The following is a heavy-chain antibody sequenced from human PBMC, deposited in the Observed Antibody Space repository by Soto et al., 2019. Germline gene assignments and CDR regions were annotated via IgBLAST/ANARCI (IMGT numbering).Heavy chain of an antibody. CDR2: INIVGGNT. CDR1: GFTFSNYA. CDR3: TNSYYFDS. J-gene: IGHJ4*02. D-gene: IGHD2-15*01. Sequence: VQLLESGAGLVQPGGSLRLSCAAYGFTFSNYAMSWVRQAPGKALGWGSSINIVGGNTNYADSVRGRFTMSRDDSKNALFLQMNSLRAEDTAIYYCTNSYYFDSWGQGTLITVSS. V-gene: IGHV3-23*01.